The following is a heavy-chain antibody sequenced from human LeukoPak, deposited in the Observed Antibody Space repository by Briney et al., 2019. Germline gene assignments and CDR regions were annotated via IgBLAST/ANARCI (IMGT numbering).Heavy chain of an antibody. Sequence: SQTLSLTCIVSGNSISSSTYYWSWIRQHPGKGLEWIGYIYYSGSTYYNPSLKSRVTISVDTSKNQFSLKLSSVTAADTAVYYCARGIYSNGFYYYFEYWGQGTLVTVSS. D-gene: IGHD3-22*01. CDR3: ARGIYSNGFYYYFEY. J-gene: IGHJ4*02. V-gene: IGHV4-31*03. CDR1: GNSISSSTYY. CDR2: IYYSGST.